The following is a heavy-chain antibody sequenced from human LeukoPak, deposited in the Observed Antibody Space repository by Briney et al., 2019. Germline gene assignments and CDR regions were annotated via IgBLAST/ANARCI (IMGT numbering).Heavy chain of an antibody. CDR3: ARRGGSGRSFDY. CDR1: GASVSSGGYY. D-gene: IGHD3-10*01. V-gene: IGHV4-61*08. J-gene: IGHJ4*02. CDR2: IYYSGST. Sequence: SETLSLTCTASGASVSSGGYYWSWIRQPPGKGLEWIGYIYYSGSTNYNPSLKSRVTISVDTSKNQFSLKVSPVTAADTAVYYCARRGGSGRSFDYWGQGTLVTVSS.